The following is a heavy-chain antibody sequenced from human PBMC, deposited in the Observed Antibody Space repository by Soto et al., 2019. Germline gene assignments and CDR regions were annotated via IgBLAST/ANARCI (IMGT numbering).Heavy chain of an antibody. D-gene: IGHD6-19*01. J-gene: IGHJ4*02. CDR1: GFTFSSYG. CDR2: ISYDGSNK. CDR3: AKDTQWRSPFDY. V-gene: IGHV3-30*18. Sequence: GSLRLSCAASGFTFSSYGMHWVRQAPGKGLEWVAVISYDGSNKYYADSVKGRFTISRDNSKNTLYLQMNSLRAEDTAVYYCAKDTQWRSPFDYWGQGTLVTVSS.